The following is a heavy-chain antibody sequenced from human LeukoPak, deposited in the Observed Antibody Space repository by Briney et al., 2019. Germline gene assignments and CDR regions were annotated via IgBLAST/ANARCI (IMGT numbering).Heavy chain of an antibody. CDR3: ARDNFWSGYYFAKYNWFDP. CDR1: GGSISSYY. CDR2: IYYSGST. V-gene: IGHV4-59*01. Sequence: SETLSLTCTVSGGSISSYYWSWIRQPPGKGLEWIGYIYYSGSTNYNPSLKSRVTISVGTSKNQFSLKLSSVTAADTAVYYCARDNFWSGYYFAKYNWFDPWGQGTLVTVSS. J-gene: IGHJ5*02. D-gene: IGHD3-3*01.